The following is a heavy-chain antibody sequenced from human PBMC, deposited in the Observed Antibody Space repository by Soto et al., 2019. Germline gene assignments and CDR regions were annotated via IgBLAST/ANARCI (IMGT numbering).Heavy chain of an antibody. CDR3: ARDEIVVVVAATPHYYYYGMDV. V-gene: IGHV3-33*01. D-gene: IGHD2-15*01. J-gene: IGHJ6*02. Sequence: QVQLVESGGGVVQPGRSLRLSCAASGFTFSSYGMHWVRQAPGKGLEWVAVIWYDGSNKYYADSVKGRFTIYRDNSKNTLDLQMNSLRAEDTAVYYCARDEIVVVVAATPHYYYYGMDVWGQGTTVTVSS. CDR2: IWYDGSNK. CDR1: GFTFSSYG.